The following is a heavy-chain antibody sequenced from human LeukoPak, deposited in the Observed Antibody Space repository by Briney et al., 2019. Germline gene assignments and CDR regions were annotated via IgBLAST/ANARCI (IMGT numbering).Heavy chain of an antibody. J-gene: IGHJ4*02. Sequence: SVKVSCKASGGTFSRYTISWVRQAPGQGLEWMGKIIPILGITNYAQKFQGRVTITADKSTSTAYMELSSLRSEDTAVYYCAKGGYCSSTICYTIGGPIDYWGQGTLVTVSS. CDR1: GGTFSRYT. V-gene: IGHV1-69*02. CDR3: AKGGYCSSTICYTIGGPIDY. CDR2: IIPILGIT. D-gene: IGHD2-2*01.